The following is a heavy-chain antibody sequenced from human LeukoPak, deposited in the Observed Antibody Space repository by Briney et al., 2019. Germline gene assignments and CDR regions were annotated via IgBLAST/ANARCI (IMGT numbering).Heavy chain of an antibody. CDR2: IYYSGTF. D-gene: IGHD3-3*01. CDR3: ARASSGFDY. J-gene: IGHJ4*02. V-gene: IGHV4-59*01. CDR1: GGSISSYY. Sequence: SETLSLTCTVSGGSISSYYWSWIRQPPGKGLEWIGYIYYSGTFSYNPSLQSRVTISVDTSKNQFSLKLNSVTAADTAVYYCARASSGFDYWGQGTLVTASS.